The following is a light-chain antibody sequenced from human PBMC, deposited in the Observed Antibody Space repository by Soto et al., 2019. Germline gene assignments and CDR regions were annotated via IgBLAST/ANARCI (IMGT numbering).Light chain of an antibody. CDR2: DAS. V-gene: IGKV3-11*01. CDR1: QSVSSY. CDR3: QQRSSWHT. J-gene: IGKJ1*01. Sequence: EIVLTPSPATLSLSPGERATLSCRASQSVSSYLAWYQQKPGQAPRLLIYDASNRATGIPARFSGSGSGTDFTLTISSLEPEDSAIYYCQQRSSWHTFGQGTKVEIK.